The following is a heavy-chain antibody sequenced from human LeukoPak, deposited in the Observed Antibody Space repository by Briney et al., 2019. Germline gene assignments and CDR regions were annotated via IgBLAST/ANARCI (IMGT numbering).Heavy chain of an antibody. V-gene: IGHV4-30-2*01. CDR2: IYHSGST. D-gene: IGHD5-18*01. Sequence: PSETLSLTCTVSGGSISSGDYYWSWIRQPPGKGLEWIGYIYHSGSTYYNPSLKSRVTISVDRSKNQFSLKLSSVTAADTAVYYCARVGIQLWLRGAFDIWGQGTMVTVSS. CDR3: ARVGIQLWLRGAFDI. J-gene: IGHJ3*02. CDR1: GGSISSGDYY.